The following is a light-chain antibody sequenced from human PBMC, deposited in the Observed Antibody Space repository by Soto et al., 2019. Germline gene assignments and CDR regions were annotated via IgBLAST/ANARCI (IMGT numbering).Light chain of an antibody. J-gene: IGLJ1*01. Sequence: QSVLTQPPSVSAAPGQKVTISCSGSSSNIGNNFVSWYQQLPGTAPKLLSYENNERPSGIPDRFSGSKSGTSATLGITGLQTGDEADYYCGTWDTSLTAYVFATGTKVTVL. V-gene: IGLV1-51*02. CDR1: SSNIGNNF. CDR3: GTWDTSLTAYV. CDR2: ENN.